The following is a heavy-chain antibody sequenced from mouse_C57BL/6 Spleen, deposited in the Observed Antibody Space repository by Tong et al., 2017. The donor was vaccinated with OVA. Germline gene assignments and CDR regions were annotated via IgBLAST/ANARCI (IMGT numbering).Heavy chain of an antibody. CDR2: INPGSGGT. CDR1: GYAFTNYL. J-gene: IGHJ4*01. D-gene: IGHD2-2*01. V-gene: IGHV1-54*01. CDR3: ARAHYGYDEGYAMDY. Sequence: VQLQESGAELVRPGTSVKVSCKASGYAFTNYLIEWVKQRPGQGLEWIGVINPGSGGTNYNEKFKGKATLTADKSSSTAYMQLSSLTSEDSAVYFCARAHYGYDEGYAMDYWGQGTSVTVSS.